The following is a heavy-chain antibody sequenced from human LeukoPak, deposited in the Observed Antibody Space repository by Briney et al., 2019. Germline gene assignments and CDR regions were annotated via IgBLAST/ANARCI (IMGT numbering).Heavy chain of an antibody. J-gene: IGHJ6*04. CDR3: ARRRLRYGDMDV. CDR2: IYHSGST. Sequence: SETLSLTCAVSGYSISSGYYWGWIRQPPGKGLEWIGTIYHSGSTYYNPSLKSRVTISVDTSKNQFSLKLSSVTAADTAMYYCARRRLRYGDMDVWGKGTTVTVSS. D-gene: IGHD5-12*01. V-gene: IGHV4-38-2*01. CDR1: GYSISSGYY.